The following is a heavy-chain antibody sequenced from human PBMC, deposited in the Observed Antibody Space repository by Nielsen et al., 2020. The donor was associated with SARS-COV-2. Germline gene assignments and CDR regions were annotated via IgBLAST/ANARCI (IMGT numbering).Heavy chain of an antibody. CDR3: ARVRGGMYCARGVCSSTYYYYMDV. Sequence: WIRQPPGKGLEWIGYIYYSGSTYYNPSLKSRVTISVDTSKNQFSLKLSSVTAADTVVYYCARVRGGMYCARGVCSSTYYYYMDVWGKGTTVTVSS. V-gene: IGHV4-30-4*01. CDR2: IYYSGST. D-gene: IGHD2-8*01. J-gene: IGHJ6*03.